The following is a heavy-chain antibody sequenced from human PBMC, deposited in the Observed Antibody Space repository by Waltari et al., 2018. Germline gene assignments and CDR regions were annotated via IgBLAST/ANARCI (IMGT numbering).Heavy chain of an antibody. CDR3: ARVRPRIVVVPAGEYYYYYYMDV. CDR1: GGSISSYY. V-gene: IGHV4-59*01. J-gene: IGHJ6*03. CDR2: IYYSGST. D-gene: IGHD2-2*01. Sequence: QVQLQESGPGLVKPSETLSLTCTVSGGSISSYYWSWIRPPPGKGLEWIGYIYYSGSTNYNPSLKSRVTISVDTSKNQFSLKLSSVTAADTAVYYCARVRPRIVVVPAGEYYYYYYMDVWGKGTTVTVSS.